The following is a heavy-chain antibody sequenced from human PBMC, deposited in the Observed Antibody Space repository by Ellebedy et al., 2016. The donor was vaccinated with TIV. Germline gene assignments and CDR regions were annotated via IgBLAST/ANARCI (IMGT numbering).Heavy chain of an antibody. Sequence: GGSLRLSXAASGFTFSISGMTWVRQAPRKGLEWVATIVSSGREAYYADPAKGRFTISRDNVMNSVYLQLNSLSVEDTAVYYCTRDGREWSRDYWGQGTLVTVSS. D-gene: IGHD3-3*01. J-gene: IGHJ4*02. CDR2: IVSSGREA. CDR1: GFTFSISG. CDR3: TRDGREWSRDY. V-gene: IGHV3-21*06.